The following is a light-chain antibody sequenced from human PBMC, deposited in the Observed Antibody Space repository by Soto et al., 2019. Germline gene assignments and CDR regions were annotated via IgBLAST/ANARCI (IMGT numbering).Light chain of an antibody. CDR2: GAS. J-gene: IGKJ2*03. CDR3: QQYHNWPPQYS. CDR1: QSIAIN. Sequence: EIVMMQSPDTLSVSPGERATLSCRASQSIAINLAWYQQKPGQAPRLLIHGASNRAPGVPARFSGSGSGTEFTLPISSLQSEDFAVYFCQQYHNWPPQYSFGQGTKLQIK. V-gene: IGKV3-15*01.